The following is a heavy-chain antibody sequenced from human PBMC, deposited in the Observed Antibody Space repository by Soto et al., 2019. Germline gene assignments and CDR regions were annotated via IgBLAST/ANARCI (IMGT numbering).Heavy chain of an antibody. CDR3: ARDKTREYYYGSGGWYFDL. D-gene: IGHD3-10*01. CDR1: GFTFSDYY. Sequence: GGSLRLSCAASGFTFSDYYMSWIRQAPGKGLEWVSYISSSSSHTNYADSVKGRFTISRDNAKNSLYLQMNSLRAEDTAVYYCARDKTREYYYGSGGWYFDLWGRGTLVTVSS. J-gene: IGHJ2*01. CDR2: ISSSSSHT. V-gene: IGHV3-11*05.